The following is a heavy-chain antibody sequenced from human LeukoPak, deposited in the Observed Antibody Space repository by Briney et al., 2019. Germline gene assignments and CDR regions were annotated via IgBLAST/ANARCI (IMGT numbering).Heavy chain of an antibody. V-gene: IGHV3-15*01. CDR2: IKSKTDGGTT. J-gene: IGHJ5*02. Sequence: GGSLGLSCAASGFTFSNAWMSWVRQAPGKGLEWVGRIKSKTDGGTTDYAAPVKGRFTISRDDSKNTLYLQMNSLKTEDTAVYYCTTDPDCSSTSCYTNWFDPWGQGTLVTVSS. D-gene: IGHD2-2*02. CDR1: GFTFSNAW. CDR3: TTDPDCSSTSCYTNWFDP.